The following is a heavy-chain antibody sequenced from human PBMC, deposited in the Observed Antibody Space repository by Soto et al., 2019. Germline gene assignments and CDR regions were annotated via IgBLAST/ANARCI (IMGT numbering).Heavy chain of an antibody. V-gene: IGHV5-51*01. CDR3: ARARGNDWYSDY. J-gene: IGHJ4*02. D-gene: IGHD2-21*02. CDR1: GYSFTNYW. Sequence: GESLKISCQGSGYSFTNYWIGWVRQTPGKGLEWMGMIYPGDSDTRYSPSFQGQVTISKDSADNSLILQMTSLRAEDTAVYHCARARGNDWYSDYWGQGTLVTVSS. CDR2: IYPGDSDT.